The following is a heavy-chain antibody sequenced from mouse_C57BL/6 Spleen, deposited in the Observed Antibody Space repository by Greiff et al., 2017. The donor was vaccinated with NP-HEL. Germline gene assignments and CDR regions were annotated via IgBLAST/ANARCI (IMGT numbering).Heavy chain of an antibody. D-gene: IGHD1-1*01. CDR3: ARESRSGGWFAY. J-gene: IGHJ3*01. Sequence: SGPGLVKPSQSLSLTCSVTGYSITSGYYWNWIRQFPGNKLEWMGYISYDGSNNYNPSLKNRISITRDTSKNQFFLKLNSVTTEDTATYYCARESRSGGWFAYWGQGTLVTVSA. V-gene: IGHV3-6*01. CDR1: GYSITSGYY. CDR2: ISYDGSN.